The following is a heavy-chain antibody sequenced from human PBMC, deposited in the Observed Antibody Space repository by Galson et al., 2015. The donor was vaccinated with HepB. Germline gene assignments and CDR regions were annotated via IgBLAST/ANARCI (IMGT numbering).Heavy chain of an antibody. CDR1: GFTFSSYS. CDR2: ISSSSSYI. V-gene: IGHV3-21*01. CDR3: ARDHRPPLVWFDP. Sequence: SLRLSCAASGFTFSSYSMNWVRQAPGKGLEWVSSISSSSSYIYYADSVKGRFTISRDNAKNSLYLQMNSLRAEDTAVYYCARDHRPPLVWFDPWGQGTLVTVSS. J-gene: IGHJ5*02. D-gene: IGHD3-16*02.